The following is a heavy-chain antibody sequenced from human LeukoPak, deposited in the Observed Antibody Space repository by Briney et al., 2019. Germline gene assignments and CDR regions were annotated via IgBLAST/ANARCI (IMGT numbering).Heavy chain of an antibody. CDR3: AREGAYGNFDY. V-gene: IGHV4-59*01. CDR1: GGSISAYY. J-gene: IGHJ4*02. CDR2: YSGSS. D-gene: IGHD5-12*01. Sequence: SETLSLTCTVSGGSISAYYWSWIRQPPGKGLEWIGYYSGSSNYNPSLKSRVIISVDTSKNQFSLKLSPVIAADTAVYYCAREGAYGNFDYWGQGTLVTVSS.